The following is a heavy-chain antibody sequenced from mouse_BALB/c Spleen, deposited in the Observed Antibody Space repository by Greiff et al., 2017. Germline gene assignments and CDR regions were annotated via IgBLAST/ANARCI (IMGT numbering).Heavy chain of an antibody. V-gene: IGHV14-3*02. Sequence: EVQLQQSGAELVKPGASVKLSCTASGFNIKDTYMHWVKQRPEQGLEWIGRIDPANGNTKYDPKFQGKATITADTSSNTAYLQLSSLTSEDTAVYYCARRITILFDYWGQGTTLTVSA. CDR3: ARRITILFDY. CDR2: IDPANGNT. CDR1: GFNIKDTY. D-gene: IGHD2-4*01. J-gene: IGHJ2*01.